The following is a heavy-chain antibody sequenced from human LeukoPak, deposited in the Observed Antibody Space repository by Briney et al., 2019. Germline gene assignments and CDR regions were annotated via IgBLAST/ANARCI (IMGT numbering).Heavy chain of an antibody. D-gene: IGHD1-26*01. CDR3: ARVAGGSYWGGYYFDY. CDR2: INPNSGGT. CDR1: GYTFTGYY. V-gene: IGHV1-2*02. J-gene: IGHJ4*02. Sequence: ASVKVSCKASGYTFTGYYMHWVRQAPGQGLEWMGWINPNSGGTNYAQKFQGRVTMTRDTSISTAYMELSRLRSDDTAVYYCARVAGGSYWGGYYFDYWGQGTLVTVSS.